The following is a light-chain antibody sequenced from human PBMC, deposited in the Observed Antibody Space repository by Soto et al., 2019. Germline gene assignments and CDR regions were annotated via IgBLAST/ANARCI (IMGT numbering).Light chain of an antibody. V-gene: IGLV1-51*01. CDR1: SANIGNNY. Sequence: QSVLTQPPSVSAAPGQKVTISCSGSSANIGNNYVSWYQQLPGTAPTLLIYDNNKRPSGIPDRFSVSKSGTSATLGITGLQTGDEADYYCGTWDSSLSAEWVFGGGTKLTVL. CDR2: DNN. CDR3: GTWDSSLSAEWV. J-gene: IGLJ3*02.